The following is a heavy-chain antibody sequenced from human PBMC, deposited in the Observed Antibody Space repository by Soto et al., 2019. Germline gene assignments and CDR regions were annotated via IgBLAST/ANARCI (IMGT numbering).Heavy chain of an antibody. V-gene: IGHV1-69*06. D-gene: IGHD5-12*01. Sequence: QVQVVQSGAEVKKPGSSVKVSCKASGGTSSSYSISWVRQPPGQGLEWVGGTVPILGTTNYAQRFQGRVTITADKSTTTVYMELTSLRSEDTAIYYCTRGEMATITYFDYWGQGTLVTVSS. CDR1: GGTSSSYS. CDR3: TRGEMATITYFDY. CDR2: TVPILGTT. J-gene: IGHJ4*02.